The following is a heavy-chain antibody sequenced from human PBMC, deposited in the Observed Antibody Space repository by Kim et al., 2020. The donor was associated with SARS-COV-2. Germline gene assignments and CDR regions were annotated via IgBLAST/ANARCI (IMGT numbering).Heavy chain of an antibody. CDR3: ARAGPGDYFDY. V-gene: IGHV3-23*01. J-gene: IGHJ4*02. CDR2: T. D-gene: IGHD7-27*01. Sequence: TYYADSVKGRCTISRDKSKNTLYLQMNSLRAEDTAVYYCARAGPGDYFDYWGQGTLVTVSS.